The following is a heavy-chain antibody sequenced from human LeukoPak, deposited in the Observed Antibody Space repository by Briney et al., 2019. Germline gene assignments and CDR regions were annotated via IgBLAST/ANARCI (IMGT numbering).Heavy chain of an antibody. V-gene: IGHV4-59*01. Sequence: SETLSLTCTVSGGSISSYYWSWIRQPPGKGLEWIGYIYYSGSTNYNPSLKSRVTISVDTSKNQFSLKLSSVTAADTAVYYCARDPGQYYYDSSGYYDAFDIWGQGTMVTVSS. CDR3: ARDPGQYYYDSSGYYDAFDI. J-gene: IGHJ3*02. D-gene: IGHD3-22*01. CDR2: IYYSGST. CDR1: GGSISSYY.